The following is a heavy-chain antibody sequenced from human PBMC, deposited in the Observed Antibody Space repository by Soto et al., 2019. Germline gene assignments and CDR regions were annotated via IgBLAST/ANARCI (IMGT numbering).Heavy chain of an antibody. J-gene: IGHJ4*02. Sequence: QVQLVQSGAEVKKPGASVKVSCKASGYTFTSYGISWVRQAPGQGLEWMGWIRASNGNTNYAQKLQGRVTMTTVTSTSTASIVLRSLTSADTAFYYCARETGSGPDFWGQGTLVTVSS. V-gene: IGHV1-18*01. CDR1: GYTFTSYG. CDR3: ARETGSGPDF. D-gene: IGHD6-19*01. CDR2: IRASNGNT.